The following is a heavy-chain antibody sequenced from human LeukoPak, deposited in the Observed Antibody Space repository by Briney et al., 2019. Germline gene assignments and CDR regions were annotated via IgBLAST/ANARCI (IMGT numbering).Heavy chain of an antibody. V-gene: IGHV4-39*01. CDR2: IYFSGST. CDR1: GGSISSSNYY. J-gene: IGHJ6*03. Sequence: SETLSLTCTVSGGSISSSNYYWGWIRQPPGKGLEWIGTIYFSGSTYYNPSLKSRVTISVDTSKNQFSLKPSSVTAADTAVYYCARGRIATRRRYYYYYMDVWGKGTTVTVSS. D-gene: IGHD6-6*01. CDR3: ARGRIATRRRYYYYYMDV.